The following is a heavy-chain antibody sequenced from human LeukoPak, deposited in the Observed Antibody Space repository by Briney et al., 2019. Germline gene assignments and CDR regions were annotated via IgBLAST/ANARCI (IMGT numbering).Heavy chain of an antibody. CDR2: IYPGDSDT. CDR1: GYSFTSYW. Sequence: GESLKISCKGSGYSFTSYWIGWVRQMPGKGLEWMGIIYPGDSDTRYSPSFQGQVTISADKSISTAYLQWSSLKASDTAMYYCARLIYDSSGYPNWFDPWGQGTLVTVSS. J-gene: IGHJ5*02. D-gene: IGHD3-22*01. CDR3: ARLIYDSSGYPNWFDP. V-gene: IGHV5-51*01.